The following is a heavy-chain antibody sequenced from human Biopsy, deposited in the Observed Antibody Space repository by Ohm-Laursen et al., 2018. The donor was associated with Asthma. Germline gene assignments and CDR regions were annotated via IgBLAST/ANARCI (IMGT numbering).Heavy chain of an antibody. V-gene: IGHV4-34*01. J-gene: IGHJ6*02. D-gene: IGHD2-8*01. CDR3: ASGPQWSGLDI. Sequence: SETLSLTCALNRGPFRGYVWAWIRQPPGKGLEWIGEIPQGGATTGNPSLKRRVTISMDPSKSQLYLSLRSLTAADTAVYYCASGPQWSGLDIWGQGTTVTVSS. CDR1: RGPFRGYV. CDR2: IPQGGAT.